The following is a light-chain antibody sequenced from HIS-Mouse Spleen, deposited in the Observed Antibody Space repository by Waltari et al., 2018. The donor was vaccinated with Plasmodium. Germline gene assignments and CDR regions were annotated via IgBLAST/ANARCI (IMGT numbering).Light chain of an antibody. CDR3: QVWDSSSDHVV. Sequence: SYVLTQPPSVSVAPGQPARITCGGNNIGSKSVHWYQQKPGQAPVLVVYDDSDRPPGIPERFSGSNSGNTATLTISRVEAGDEADYYCQVWDSSSDHVVFGGGTKLTVL. CDR1: NIGSKS. V-gene: IGLV3-21*02. CDR2: DDS. J-gene: IGLJ2*01.